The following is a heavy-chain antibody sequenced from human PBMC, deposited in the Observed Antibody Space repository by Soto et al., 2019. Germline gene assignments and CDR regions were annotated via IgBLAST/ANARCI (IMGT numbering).Heavy chain of an antibody. J-gene: IGHJ4*02. Sequence: QVQLQESGPGLVKPSQTLSLTCTVSGGSISSGGYYWSWIRQHPGKGLEWIGYIYYSGSTYYNPSXXSXXTLSVDTSKNQFSRKLSSVTAAATAVYYCARGGSSSPYFDSWGQGTLVTVSS. CDR2: IYYSGST. CDR1: GGSISSGGYY. V-gene: IGHV4-31*03. CDR3: ARGGSSSPYFDS. D-gene: IGHD6-13*01.